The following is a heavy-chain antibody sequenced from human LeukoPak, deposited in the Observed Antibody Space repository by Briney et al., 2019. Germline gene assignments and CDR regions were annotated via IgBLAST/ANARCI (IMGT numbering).Heavy chain of an antibody. J-gene: IGHJ4*02. CDR2: INHSGST. D-gene: IGHD3-22*01. CDR3: ARVLITLNDY. V-gene: IGHV4-39*07. Sequence: SETLSLTCTVSGGSISSSSYYWSWIRQPPGKGLEWIGEINHSGSTNYNPSLKSRVTISVDTSKNQFSLKLSSVTAADTAVYYCARVLITLNDYWGQGTLVTVSS. CDR1: GGSISSSSYY.